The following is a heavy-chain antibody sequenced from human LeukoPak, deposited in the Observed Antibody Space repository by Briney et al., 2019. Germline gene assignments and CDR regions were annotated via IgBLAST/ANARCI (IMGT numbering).Heavy chain of an antibody. CDR1: GSSFSKYG. V-gene: IGHV3-30*02. CDR2: IITDGSNK. J-gene: IGHJ5*02. CDR3: ATDNNVNPNWFDP. Sequence: GGSLRLSCAASGSSFSKYGMHWVRQAPGKGLDWVAFIITDGSNKYYADSVKGRFTISRDNSKNTLYLQMNSLRAEDTAVYYCATDNNVNPNWFDPWGQGTLVTVSS. D-gene: IGHD1-14*01.